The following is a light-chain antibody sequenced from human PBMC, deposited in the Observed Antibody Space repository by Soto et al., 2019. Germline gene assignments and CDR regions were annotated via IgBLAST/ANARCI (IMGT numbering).Light chain of an antibody. V-gene: IGLV2-14*01. CDR3: SSYTSSSTLYV. CDR2: AVS. Sequence: QSALTQPASVSGSPGQSITISCTGTSSDVGGYNYVSWYQQHPGKAPKLMIYAVSNRPSGVSNRFSGSKSGNTASLTISGLQAEDEADYYCSSYTSSSTLYVLGTGTKLTVL. CDR1: SSDVGGYNY. J-gene: IGLJ1*01.